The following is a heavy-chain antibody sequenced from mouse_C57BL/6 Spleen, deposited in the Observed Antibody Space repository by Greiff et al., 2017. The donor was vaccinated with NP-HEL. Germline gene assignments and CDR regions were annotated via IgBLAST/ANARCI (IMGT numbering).Heavy chain of an antibody. D-gene: IGHD1-1*01. Sequence: VQLQQSGAELVKPGASVKISCKASGYAFSSYWMNWVKQRPGKGLEWIGQIYPGDGDTNYNGKFKGKATLTADKSSSTAYMQLSSLTSEDSAVYFCARSLYYYGSSYVDYAMDYWGQGTSVTVSS. CDR2: IYPGDGDT. CDR1: GYAFSSYW. V-gene: IGHV1-80*01. J-gene: IGHJ4*01. CDR3: ARSLYYYGSSYVDYAMDY.